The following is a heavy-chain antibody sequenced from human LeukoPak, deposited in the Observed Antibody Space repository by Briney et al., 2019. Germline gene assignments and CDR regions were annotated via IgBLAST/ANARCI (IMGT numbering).Heavy chain of an antibody. CDR2: IYYGGST. J-gene: IGHJ3*02. CDR1: GGSISSYY. Sequence: PSETLSLTCTVSGGSISSYYWSWIRQPPGKGLEWIGYIYYGGSTNYNPSLKSRVTISVDTSKNQFSLKLSSVTAADTAVYYCARDKGIVGATRGAFDIWGQGTMVTVSS. V-gene: IGHV4-59*01. D-gene: IGHD1-26*01. CDR3: ARDKGIVGATRGAFDI.